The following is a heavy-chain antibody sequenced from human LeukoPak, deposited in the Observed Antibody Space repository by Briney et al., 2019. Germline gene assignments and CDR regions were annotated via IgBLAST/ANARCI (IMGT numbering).Heavy chain of an antibody. CDR3: TRTGYSDYVHDS. CDR2: IYRGDGK. Sequence: GGSLRLSCAASGFTFSSYSMNWVRQAPGKGLEWVSVIYRGDGKYYADSVKGRFSISRDDPKNTLHLQMNGLRVEDTAVYFCTRTGYSDYVHDSWGPGTLVTVSS. D-gene: IGHD4-11*01. V-gene: IGHV3-53*01. CDR1: GFTFSSYS. J-gene: IGHJ4*02.